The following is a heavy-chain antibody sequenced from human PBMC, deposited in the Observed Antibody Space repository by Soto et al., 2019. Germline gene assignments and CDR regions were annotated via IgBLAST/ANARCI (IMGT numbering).Heavy chain of an antibody. V-gene: IGHV1-69*01. J-gene: IGHJ6*02. CDR1: GGTFSSYA. D-gene: IGHD1-1*01. CDR2: IIPIFGTA. Sequence: QVQLVQSGAEVKKPGSSVKVSCTASGGTFSSYAISWVRQAPGQGLEWMGGIIPIFGTANYAQKFQGRVTITADESTSTAYMELSSLRSEDTAVYYCASGMRGAGYYYYGMDVWGQGTTVTVSS. CDR3: ASGMRGAGYYYYGMDV.